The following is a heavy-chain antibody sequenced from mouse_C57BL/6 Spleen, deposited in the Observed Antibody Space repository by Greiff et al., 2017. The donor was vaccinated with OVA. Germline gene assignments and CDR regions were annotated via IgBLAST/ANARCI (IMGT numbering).Heavy chain of an antibody. CDR1: GFTFSSYA. D-gene: IGHD1-1*01. Sequence: EVQRVESGGGLVKPGGSLKLSCAASGFTFSSYAMSWVRQTPEKRLEWVATISDGGSYTYYPDNVKGRFTISRDNAKNNLYLQMSHLKSEDTAMYYCARDTSYYGSSPFAYWGQGTLVTVSA. CDR3: ARDTSYYGSSPFAY. J-gene: IGHJ3*01. V-gene: IGHV5-4*01. CDR2: ISDGGSYT.